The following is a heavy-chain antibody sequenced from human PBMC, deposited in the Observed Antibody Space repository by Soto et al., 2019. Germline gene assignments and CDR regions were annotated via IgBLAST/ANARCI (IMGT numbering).Heavy chain of an antibody. CDR2: IGTAGDT. Sequence: GGSLRLSCEASGFTFSGFDMHWVRQPTGKGLEWVSTIGTAGDTYYAVSVKGRFTISRDNAKNSLSLRMNSLRAGDTAVYFCARGQEVGAHFFDSWGQGTQVTVSS. V-gene: IGHV3-13*01. CDR1: GFTFSGFD. J-gene: IGHJ4*02. CDR3: ARGQEVGAHFFDS. D-gene: IGHD2-15*01.